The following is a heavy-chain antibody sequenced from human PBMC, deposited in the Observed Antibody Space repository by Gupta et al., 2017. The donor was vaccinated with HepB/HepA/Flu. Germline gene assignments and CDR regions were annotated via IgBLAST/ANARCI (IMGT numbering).Heavy chain of an antibody. CDR2: IYYSGST. V-gene: IGHV4-39*01. CDR1: GGSISSSSYY. CDR3: ARGRWELRDFDY. J-gene: IGHJ4*02. Sequence: QLQLQESGPGLVKPSETLSLTCTVSGGSISSSSYYWGWIRQPPGKGLEWIGSIYYSGSTYYNPSLKSRVTISVDTSKNQFSLKLSSVTAADTAVYYCARGRWELRDFDYWGQGTLVTVSS. D-gene: IGHD1-26*01.